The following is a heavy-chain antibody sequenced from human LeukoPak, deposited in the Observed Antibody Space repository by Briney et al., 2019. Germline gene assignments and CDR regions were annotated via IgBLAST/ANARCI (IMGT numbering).Heavy chain of an antibody. CDR1: GYSISSGYY. J-gene: IGHJ6*03. CDR3: AREWYNWSDEGYYYYYMDV. Sequence: SETLSLTCTVSGYSISSGYYWGWIRQPPGKGLEWIGSIYHSGSTYYNPSLKSRVTISVDTSKNQFSLKLSSVTAADTAVYYCAREWYNWSDEGYYYYYMDVWGKGTTVTISS. V-gene: IGHV4-38-2*02. CDR2: IYHSGST. D-gene: IGHD1-1*01.